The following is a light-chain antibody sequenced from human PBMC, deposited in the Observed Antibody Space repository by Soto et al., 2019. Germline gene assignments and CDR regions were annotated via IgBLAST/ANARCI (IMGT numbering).Light chain of an antibody. Sequence: SYELTQPPSVSVAPGKTATITCEGNNIASKSVHWYQQKPGQAPVLVIFYHSDRPSGIPARFSGSNSGNTATLTISRVEAGDEADYYCQVWDSSSDHYVFGTGTKLTVL. J-gene: IGLJ1*01. CDR3: QVWDSSSDHYV. CDR2: YHS. V-gene: IGLV3-21*04. CDR1: NIASKS.